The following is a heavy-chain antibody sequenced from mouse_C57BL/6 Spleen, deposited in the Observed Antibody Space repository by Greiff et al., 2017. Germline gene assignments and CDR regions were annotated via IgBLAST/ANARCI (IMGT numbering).Heavy chain of an antibody. CDR1: GYTFTSYW. D-gene: IGHD2-3*01. Sequence: QVQLQQPGAELVKPGASVKLSCKASGYTFTSYWMHWVKQRPGQGLEWIGMIHPNSGSTNYNEQFKSKATLTVDKSSSTAYMQLSSLTSEDSAVXYCASIYDGYYGFAYWGQGTLVTVSA. CDR3: ASIYDGYYGFAY. CDR2: IHPNSGST. J-gene: IGHJ3*01. V-gene: IGHV1-64*01.